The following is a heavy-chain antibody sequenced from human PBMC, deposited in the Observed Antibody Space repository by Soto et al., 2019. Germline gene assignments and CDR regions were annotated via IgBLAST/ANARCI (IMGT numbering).Heavy chain of an antibody. J-gene: IGHJ6*02. CDR1: GFTFSSYG. CDR2: IWYDGSNK. CDR3: ARGGYCSSTSCPPYGMDV. D-gene: IGHD2-2*03. V-gene: IGHV3-33*01. Sequence: QVQLVESGGGVVQPGRSLRLSCAASGFTFSSYGMHWVRQAPGKGLEWVAVIWYDGSNKYYADSVKGRFTISRDNSKNTLYLQMNSLRAEDTAVYYCARGGYCSSTSCPPYGMDVWGQGTTVTVSS.